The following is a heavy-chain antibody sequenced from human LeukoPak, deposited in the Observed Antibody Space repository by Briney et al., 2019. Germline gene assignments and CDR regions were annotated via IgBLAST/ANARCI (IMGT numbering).Heavy chain of an antibody. J-gene: IGHJ4*02. CDR3: ARIPLGYSGAYYFDY. CDR2: ISSSGSV. V-gene: IGHV4-4*09. Sequence: SETLSLTCTVSRGSISGSIRSYYWSWLRQPPGKGLEWIGYISSSGSVNDNPSLRSRVNISVHTSKNQFFLNLSSVSAADTAVYYCARIPLGYSGAYYFDYWGQGSLVTVSP. D-gene: IGHD5-12*01. CDR1: RGSISGSIRSYY.